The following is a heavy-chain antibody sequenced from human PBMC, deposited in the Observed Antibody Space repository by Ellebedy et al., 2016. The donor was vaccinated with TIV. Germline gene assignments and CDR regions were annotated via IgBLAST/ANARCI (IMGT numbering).Heavy chain of an antibody. CDR1: GESFSTHY. CDR2: INHSGST. D-gene: IGHD5-18*01. J-gene: IGHJ6*02. V-gene: IGHV4-34*01. CDR3: ARLWTLYGMNV. Sequence: MPGGSLRLSCAVYGESFSTHYWSWIRQTPGKGLEWIGEINHSGSTNYMPSLKSRVTISVDTSKNQFSLNLPSVTAADTAVYYCARLWTLYGMNVWGQGTTVTVSS.